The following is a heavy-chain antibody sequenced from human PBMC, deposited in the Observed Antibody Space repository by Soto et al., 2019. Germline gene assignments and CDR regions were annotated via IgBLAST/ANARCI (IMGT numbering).Heavy chain of an antibody. CDR1: GDSVSSGAYF. CDR2: IYYTGSA. Sequence: SETLSLTCTVSGDSVSSGAYFWTWVRQPPGKGLESIGYIYYTGSANYNPSLKSRVTILVDTSKNQFSLNLRSVTAADTAIYYCAKYCRRSGYIRGGEWFDPWGQGTLVTVSS. J-gene: IGHJ5*02. CDR3: AKYCRRSGYIRGGEWFDP. D-gene: IGHD2-15*01. V-gene: IGHV4-61*08.